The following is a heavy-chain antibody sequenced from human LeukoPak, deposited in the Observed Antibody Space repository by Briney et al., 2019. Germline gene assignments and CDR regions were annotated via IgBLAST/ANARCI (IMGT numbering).Heavy chain of an antibody. D-gene: IGHD6-19*01. Sequence: GGSLRLSCAASGFSFNSYAMSWVRQAPGKGLEWVSAVSGRGERTYYADFVQGRFSISRDNSKDTVYLQMNSLRAGDTAIYYCANQPGLYDSGWSWTYHFFGVDVWGQGTTDTVSS. CDR3: ANQPGLYDSGWSWTYHFFGVDV. V-gene: IGHV3-23*01. CDR2: VSGRGERT. CDR1: GFSFNSYA. J-gene: IGHJ6*02.